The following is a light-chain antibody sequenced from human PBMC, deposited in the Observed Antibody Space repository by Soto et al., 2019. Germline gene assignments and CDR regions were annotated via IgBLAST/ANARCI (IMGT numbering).Light chain of an antibody. Sequence: ALTQPPSASGSPGQSVTISCTGTSNDVGAYNYVSWYQQHPGKAPKLMIYEVNKRPSGVPDRFSGSKSGNTASLTVSGLQAEDEADYYCTSYAGSNKLGVFGTGTKVTVL. J-gene: IGLJ1*01. CDR3: TSYAGSNKLGV. CDR2: EVN. CDR1: SNDVGAYNY. V-gene: IGLV2-8*01.